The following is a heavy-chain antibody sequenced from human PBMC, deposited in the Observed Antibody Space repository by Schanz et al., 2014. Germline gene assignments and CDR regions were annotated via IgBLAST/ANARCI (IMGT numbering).Heavy chain of an antibody. CDR1: GFAFTSNA. Sequence: EGQLVESGGGVVQPGTSLRLSCEASGFAFTSNAMTWVRQAPGKGLEWVSTISGSGAHTYHADSVRGRFTISRDNSKNILYLQMNSLRAEDTAIYFCAAARGTNCYFCALDIWGQGSMVTVSS. CDR3: AAARGTNCYFCALDI. V-gene: IGHV3-23*04. D-gene: IGHD2-2*01. J-gene: IGHJ3*02. CDR2: ISGSGAHT.